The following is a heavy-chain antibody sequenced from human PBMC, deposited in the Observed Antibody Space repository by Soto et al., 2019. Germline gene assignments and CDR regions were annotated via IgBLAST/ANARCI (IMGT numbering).Heavy chain of an antibody. CDR2: INPSGGST. D-gene: IGHD1-26*01. Sequence: QVQLVQSGAEVKKPGASVKVSCKASGYTFTSYYMHWVRQAPGQGLEWMGIINPSGGSTSYAQKFQGRXXMXRXXSKSTVYMELSSLRSEDTAVYYCARGPGGGVWFDPWGQGTLVTVSS. CDR3: ARGPGGGVWFDP. V-gene: IGHV1-46*01. CDR1: GYTFTSYY. J-gene: IGHJ5*02.